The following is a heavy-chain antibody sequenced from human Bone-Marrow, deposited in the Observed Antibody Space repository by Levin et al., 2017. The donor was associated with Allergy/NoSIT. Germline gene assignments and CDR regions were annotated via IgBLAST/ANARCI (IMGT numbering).Heavy chain of an antibody. CDR3: ARRPVVDWYFDV. J-gene: IGHJ2*01. V-gene: IGHV4-39*01. CDR1: RGSIRTVSYY. Sequence: GSLRLSCTVSRGSIRTVSYYWGWIRQPPGKGLEWIGDVYLSGNTNCNPSLKNRVTISVDPSNNQVSLSLNPVTAADTAVYYCARRPVVDWYFDVWGRGTLVTVSS. CDR2: VYLSGNT.